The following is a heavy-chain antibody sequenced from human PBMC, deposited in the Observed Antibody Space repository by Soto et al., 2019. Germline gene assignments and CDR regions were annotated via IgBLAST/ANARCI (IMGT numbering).Heavy chain of an antibody. CDR1: GFTFSSYW. J-gene: IGHJ4*02. CDR2: IKQDGSEK. CDR3: ARDPRYSSGWTGGFDY. D-gene: IGHD6-19*01. Sequence: VGSLRLSCAASGFTFSSYWMSWVRQAPGKGLEWVANIKQDGSEKYYVDSVKGRFTISRDNAKNSLYLRMNSLRAEDTAVYYCARDPRYSSGWTGGFDYSGQGPLVTVSS. V-gene: IGHV3-7*01.